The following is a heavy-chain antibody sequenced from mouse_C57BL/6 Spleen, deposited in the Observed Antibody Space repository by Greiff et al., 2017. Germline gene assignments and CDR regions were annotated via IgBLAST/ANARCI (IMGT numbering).Heavy chain of an antibody. CDR3: AREGSSYYFDY. J-gene: IGHJ2*01. CDR1: GFTFSSYA. CDR2: ISDGASYT. V-gene: IGHV5-4*01. D-gene: IGHD1-1*01. Sequence: EVMLVESGGGLVKPGGSLKLSCAASGFTFSSYAMSWVRQTPEKRLEWAATISDGASYTYYPDNVKGRFTISRDNAKNNLYLQMSHLKSEDTAMYYGAREGSSYYFDYWGQGTTLTVSS.